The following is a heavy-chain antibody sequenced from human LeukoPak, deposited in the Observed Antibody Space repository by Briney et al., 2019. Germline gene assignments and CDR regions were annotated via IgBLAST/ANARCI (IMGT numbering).Heavy chain of an antibody. V-gene: IGHV4-39*07. CDR2: IYFSGSA. CDR3: ARDPLYSNNWYIYMDV. Sequence: SETLSLTCTVSGGSISSSSYYWGWIRQPPGKGLEWIGSIYFSGSAYYNPSLKSRVTISVDTSKNQFSLRLNSVTAADTAVYYCARDPLYSNNWYIYMDVWGKGTTVTVSS. D-gene: IGHD6-13*01. J-gene: IGHJ6*03. CDR1: GGSISSSSYY.